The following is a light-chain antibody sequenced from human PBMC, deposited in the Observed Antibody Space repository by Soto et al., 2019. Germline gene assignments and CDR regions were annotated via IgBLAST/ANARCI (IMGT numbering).Light chain of an antibody. CDR1: QSVSIL. V-gene: IGKV3D-15*01. Sequence: EIVMTQSPATLSLSPGERATLSCRASQSVSILLAWYQQTHGQAPRLXIHGATTRATGIPARFSGSGAGTECTRTISSLQSEDVETDDCQHYNSYPEAFGQGTKVDIK. CDR3: QHYNSYPEA. J-gene: IGKJ1*01. CDR2: GAT.